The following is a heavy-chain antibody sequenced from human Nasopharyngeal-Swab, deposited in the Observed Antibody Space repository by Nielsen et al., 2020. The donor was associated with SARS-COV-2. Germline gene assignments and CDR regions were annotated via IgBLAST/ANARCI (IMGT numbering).Heavy chain of an antibody. CDR2: IIPILGIA. D-gene: IGHD2-15*01. V-gene: IGHV1-69*10. J-gene: IGHJ4*02. CDR3: ARDPAVYCSGGSCYSAGAHDDY. Sequence: SVKVSCKASGGTFSSYAISWVRQAPGQGLEWMGGIIPILGIANYAQKFQGRVTITADKSTSTAYMELRSLRSDDTAVYYCARDPAVYCSGGSCYSAGAHDDYWGQGTLVTVSS. CDR1: GGTFSSYA.